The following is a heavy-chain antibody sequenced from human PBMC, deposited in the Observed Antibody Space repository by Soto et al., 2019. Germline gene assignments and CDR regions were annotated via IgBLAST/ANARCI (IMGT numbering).Heavy chain of an antibody. V-gene: IGHV3-73*01. CDR3: TRLGYSSGSTTTWSAVAPMDV. J-gene: IGHJ6*03. CDR1: GFTFSGSA. CDR2: IRSKANSYAT. D-gene: IGHD6-19*01. Sequence: GGSLRLSCAASGFTFSGSAMHWVRQASGKGLEWVGRIRSKANSYATAYAASVKGRFTISRDDSKNTAYLQMNSLKTEDTAVYYCTRLGYSSGSTTTWSAVAPMDVWGKGTTVTVSS.